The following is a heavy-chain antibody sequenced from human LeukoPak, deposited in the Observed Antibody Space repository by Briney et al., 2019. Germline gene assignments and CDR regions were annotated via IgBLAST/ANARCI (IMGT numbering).Heavy chain of an antibody. Sequence: GESLEISCKGSGYSVTSYWIGWVRQMPGKGLEWMGIIYPGDSDTRYSPSFQGQVTISADKSISTAYLQWSSLKASDTAMYYCARSERTMVRGIIRDAFDIWGQGTMVTVSS. CDR3: ARSERTMVRGIIRDAFDI. V-gene: IGHV5-51*01. D-gene: IGHD3-10*01. CDR1: GYSVTSYW. J-gene: IGHJ3*02. CDR2: IYPGDSDT.